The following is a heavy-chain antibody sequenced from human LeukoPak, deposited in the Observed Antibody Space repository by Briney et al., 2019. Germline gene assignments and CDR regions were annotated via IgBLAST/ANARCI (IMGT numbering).Heavy chain of an antibody. CDR1: GFTFSSYD. Sequence: PGGSLTLSCAASGFTFSSYDMHWVRQAPGKGLEWVAIISYDGNNKYYGDSVKGRFTISRDNSKNTLYLQMNSLRVEDTAVYYCAKRNGFWGQGTLVTVSS. CDR3: AKRNGF. CDR2: ISYDGNNK. J-gene: IGHJ4*02. V-gene: IGHV3-30*18. D-gene: IGHD1-1*01.